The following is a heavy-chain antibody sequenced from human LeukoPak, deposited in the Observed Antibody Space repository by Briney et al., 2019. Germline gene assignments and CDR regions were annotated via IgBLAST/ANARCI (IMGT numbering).Heavy chain of an antibody. CDR1: GGAFSAYY. J-gene: IGHJ6*03. Sequence: SETLSLTCAVSGGAFSAYYWTWIRQPPGKGLEWIGEITHSGGTNYNPSLRSRVTLSVDTFNHQFSLNLNSVTAADTAVYYCARGLRSSGYSVWGKGTTATVSS. CDR2: ITHSGGT. CDR3: ARGLRSSGYSV. D-gene: IGHD6-19*01. V-gene: IGHV4-34*01.